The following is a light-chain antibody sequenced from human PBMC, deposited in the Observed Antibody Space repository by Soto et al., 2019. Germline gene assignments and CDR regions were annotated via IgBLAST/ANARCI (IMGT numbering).Light chain of an antibody. V-gene: IGLV2-8*01. CDR2: EVS. CDR3: SSYAGRNNYVV. J-gene: IGLJ2*01. Sequence: QSALTQPPSASGSPGQSVTISCTGTSSDVGGYNYVSWYQQRPGKAPKLMIYEVSKRPSGVPDRFSGSKSGNTASLTVSGLQAEDEADYYCSSYAGRNNYVVFGGGTKLTVL. CDR1: SSDVGGYNY.